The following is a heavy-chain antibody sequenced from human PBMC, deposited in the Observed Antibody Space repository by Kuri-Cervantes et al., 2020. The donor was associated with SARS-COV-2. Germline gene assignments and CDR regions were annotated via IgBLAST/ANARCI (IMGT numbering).Heavy chain of an antibody. V-gene: IGHV1-24*01. CDR2: FDPEDGET. Sequence: ASVKVSCKASGGTFSSYAISWVRQAPGKGLEWMGGFDPEDGETIYAQKFQGRVTMTEDTSTDTAYMELSSLRSEDTAVYYCATAGTTAMALFDYWGQGTLVTVSS. CDR3: ATAGTTAMALFDY. CDR1: GGTFSSYA. J-gene: IGHJ4*02. D-gene: IGHD5-18*01.